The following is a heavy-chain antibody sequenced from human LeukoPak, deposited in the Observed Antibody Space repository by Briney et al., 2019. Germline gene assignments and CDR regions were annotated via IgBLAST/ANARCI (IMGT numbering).Heavy chain of an antibody. CDR1: GFTFSSYG. Sequence: PGRSLRLSCAASGFTFSSYGMHWVRQAPGKGLEWVAVISYNGSNKYYADSVKGRFTISRDNSKNTLYLQMNSLRAEDTAVYYCAKELVRGSSWNYYYYGMDVWGQGTTVTVSS. J-gene: IGHJ6*02. V-gene: IGHV3-30*18. D-gene: IGHD6-13*01. CDR3: AKELVRGSSWNYYYYGMDV. CDR2: ISYNGSNK.